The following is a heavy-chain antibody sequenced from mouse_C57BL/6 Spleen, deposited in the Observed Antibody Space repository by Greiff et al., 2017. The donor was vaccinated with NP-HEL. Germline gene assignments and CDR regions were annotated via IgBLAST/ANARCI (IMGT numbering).Heavy chain of an antibody. CDR3: ARSPIHYYGSSYEFAY. V-gene: IGHV1-4*01. CDR2: INPSSGYT. D-gene: IGHD1-1*01. CDR1: GCTFTSYT. J-gene: IGHJ3*01. Sequence: QVQLQQSGAELARPGASVKMSCKASGCTFTSYTMHWVKQRPGQGLEWIGYINPSSGYTKYNQKFKDKATLTADKSSSTAYMQLSSLTSEDSAVYYCARSPIHYYGSSYEFAYWGQGTLVTVSA.